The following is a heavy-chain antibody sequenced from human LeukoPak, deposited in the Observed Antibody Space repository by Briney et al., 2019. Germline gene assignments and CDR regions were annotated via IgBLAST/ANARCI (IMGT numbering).Heavy chain of an antibody. Sequence: GGSLRLSCAASGFIFSNSAMHWVRQAPGKGLEWVAVISYHGSNIYYADSVKGRFTISRDNSKNTLYLQMNSLRAEDTAVYYCAKDYMDWRYFDYWGQGTLVTVSS. J-gene: IGHJ4*02. CDR3: AKDYMDWRYFDY. CDR2: ISYHGSNI. V-gene: IGHV3-30*18. CDR1: GFIFSNSA. D-gene: IGHD3-3*01.